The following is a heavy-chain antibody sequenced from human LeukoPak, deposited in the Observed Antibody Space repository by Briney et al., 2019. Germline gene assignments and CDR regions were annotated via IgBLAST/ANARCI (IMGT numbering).Heavy chain of an antibody. Sequence: AGSLRLSCAASGFTFSSYWMHWVRHAPGKGLVWVSLINSDGSSTDYADSVKGRFTISKDNAKNTLYLQMNSLRAEDTAVYYCARFWAATDYWGQGTLVTVSS. D-gene: IGHD2-15*01. V-gene: IGHV3-74*01. J-gene: IGHJ4*02. CDR2: INSDGSST. CDR1: GFTFSSYW. CDR3: ARFWAATDY.